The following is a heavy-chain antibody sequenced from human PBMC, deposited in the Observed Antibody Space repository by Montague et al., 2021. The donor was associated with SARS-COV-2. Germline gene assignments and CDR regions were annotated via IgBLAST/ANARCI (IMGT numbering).Heavy chain of an antibody. CDR3: ARVHIVVVTAMRYFDL. J-gene: IGHJ2*01. Sequence: TLSLTCTVSGGSISSGGYYWSWIRQHPGKGLEWIGYIYYSGSTYYXPSLKSRVTISVDTSKNQSSLKLSSVTAADTAVYYCARVHIVVVTAMRYFDLWGRGTLVTVSS. CDR1: GGSISSGGYY. D-gene: IGHD2-21*02. CDR2: IYYSGST. V-gene: IGHV4-31*03.